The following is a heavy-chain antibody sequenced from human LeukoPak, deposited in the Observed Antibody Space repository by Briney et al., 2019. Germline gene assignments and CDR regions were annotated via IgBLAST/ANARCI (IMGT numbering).Heavy chain of an antibody. CDR1: WFTLSKYN. CDR3: ARPIDYYDSSGTLEDPGYFDY. J-gene: IGHJ4*02. Sequence: GGALRLSCGAPWFTLSKYNMKLGRPAPGEGVGGVFSLFSSTNYIYYADSVKGRFTISRDNSKNTLYLQMNSLRAEDTAVYYCARPIDYYDSSGTLEDPGYFDYWGQGTLVTVSS. CDR2: LFSSTNYI. V-gene: IGHV3-21*01. D-gene: IGHD3-22*01.